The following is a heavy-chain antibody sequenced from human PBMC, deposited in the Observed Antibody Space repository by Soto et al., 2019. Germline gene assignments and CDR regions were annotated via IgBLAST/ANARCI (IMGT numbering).Heavy chain of an antibody. Sequence: LRLSCAASGFSFTHYTINWVRQAPGKGLEWVAVMSYDGTNEYYADSVKGRFTISRDNSKSTVYLQMNSLTPEDTALYYCARKWGTYSSASLDYWGLGTLVTVS. CDR2: MSYDGTNE. CDR3: ARKWGTYSSASLDY. V-gene: IGHV3-30*04. D-gene: IGHD6-19*01. J-gene: IGHJ4*02. CDR1: GFSFTHYT.